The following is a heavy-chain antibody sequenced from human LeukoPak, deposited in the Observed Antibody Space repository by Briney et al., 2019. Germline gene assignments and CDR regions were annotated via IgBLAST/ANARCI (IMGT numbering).Heavy chain of an antibody. CDR2: ISGSGGST. CDR3: ACYSSGLYRSGYDY. J-gene: IGHJ4*02. V-gene: IGHV3-23*01. D-gene: IGHD6-19*01. CDR1: GFTFSSYA. Sequence: GGSLRLSCAASGFTFSSYAMSWVRQAPGKGLEWVSAISGSGGSTYYADSVKGRFTISRDNSKNTLYLQMNSLRAEDTAVYYCACYSSGLYRSGYDYWGQGTLVTVSS.